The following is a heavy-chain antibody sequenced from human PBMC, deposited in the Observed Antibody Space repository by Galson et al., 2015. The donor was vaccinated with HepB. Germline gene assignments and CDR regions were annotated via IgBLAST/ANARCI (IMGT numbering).Heavy chain of an antibody. D-gene: IGHD4-17*01. CDR3: ARSYGDYIWHWYFDF. J-gene: IGHJ2*01. Sequence: QSGAEVKKPGESLKISCKTSGYRFTSYWIGWVRQMPGKGLEWMGIIHPGDSDTRYSPSFQGQVTISADKSISTAYLQWSTVKASDTAMYYCARSYGDYIWHWYFDFWGRGTLVTVSS. CDR1: GYRFTSYW. CDR2: IHPGDSDT. V-gene: IGHV5-51*01.